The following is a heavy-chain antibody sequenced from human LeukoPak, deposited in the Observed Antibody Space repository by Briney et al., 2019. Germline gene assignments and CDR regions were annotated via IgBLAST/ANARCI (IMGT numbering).Heavy chain of an antibody. J-gene: IGHJ4*02. Sequence: QAGGSLRLSCAASGFTFSSYAMSWVRQAPGKGLEWVSAISGSGGSTYYADSVKGRFTISRDNSTNTLYLQMNSLRAEDTAVYYCAKEGYSYDKYYFDYWGQGTLVTVSS. CDR3: AKEGYSYDKYYFDY. V-gene: IGHV3-23*01. CDR2: ISGSGGST. CDR1: GFTFSSYA. D-gene: IGHD5-18*01.